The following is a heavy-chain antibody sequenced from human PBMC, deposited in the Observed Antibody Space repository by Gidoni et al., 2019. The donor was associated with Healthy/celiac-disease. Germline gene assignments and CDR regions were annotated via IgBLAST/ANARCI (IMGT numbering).Heavy chain of an antibody. Sequence: QVQLVESGGGVVQPGRSLRLSCSSSGFTFSSYGMHWVRQAPGKGLEGVAVIWYDGSNKYYADSVKGRFTISRDNSKNTLYLQMNSLRAEDTAVYYCARGCSGGSCYDAFDIWGQGTMVTVSS. CDR3: ARGCSGGSCYDAFDI. D-gene: IGHD2-15*01. V-gene: IGHV3-33*01. J-gene: IGHJ3*02. CDR1: GFTFSSYG. CDR2: IWYDGSNK.